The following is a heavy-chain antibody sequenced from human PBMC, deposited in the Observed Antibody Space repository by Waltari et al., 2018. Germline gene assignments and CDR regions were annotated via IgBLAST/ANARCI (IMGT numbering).Heavy chain of an antibody. V-gene: IGHV4-39*07. Sequence: QLQLQESGPGLVKPSETLSLTCTVSGGSISSSSYYWGWIRQPPGKGLEWIGSIYYSGSTDYNPSRKSRVTISVDTSKNQFALKLSSVTAADTAVYYCARDHEGFDYWGQGTLVTVSS. CDR3: ARDHEGFDY. CDR2: IYYSGST. CDR1: GGSISSSSYY. J-gene: IGHJ4*02.